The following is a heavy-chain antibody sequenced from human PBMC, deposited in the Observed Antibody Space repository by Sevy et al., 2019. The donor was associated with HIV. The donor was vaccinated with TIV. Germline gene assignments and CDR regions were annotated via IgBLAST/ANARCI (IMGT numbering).Heavy chain of an antibody. Sequence: GGSLRLSCAASGFTVSSNYMSWVRQAPGKGLEWVSVIYSGGSTYYADSVKGRFSTSRDNSKNTLYLQLNSLRAEDTAVYYCARDLYGSGSYYGWGFDYWGQGTLVTVSS. CDR2: IYSGGST. CDR1: GFTVSSNY. V-gene: IGHV3-66*02. CDR3: ARDLYGSGSYYGWGFDY. J-gene: IGHJ4*02. D-gene: IGHD3-10*01.